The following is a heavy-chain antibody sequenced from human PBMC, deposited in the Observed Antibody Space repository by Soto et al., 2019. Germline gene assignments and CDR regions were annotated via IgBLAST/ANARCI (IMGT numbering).Heavy chain of an antibody. CDR1: DQEFRDRY. Sequence: LNSQSLTCAAYDQEFRDRYRSWYRDFRLKGKEWIGEINHSGSTNYNPSLKSRVTISVDTSKNQFSLKLSSVTAADTAVYYCARARDGSYYFGSGSYYKIVGGSSYSDYCG. J-gene: IGHJ4*01. CDR2: INHSGST. V-gene: IGHV4-34*01. CDR3: ARARDGSYYFGSGSYYKIVGGSSYSDY. D-gene: IGHD3-10*01.